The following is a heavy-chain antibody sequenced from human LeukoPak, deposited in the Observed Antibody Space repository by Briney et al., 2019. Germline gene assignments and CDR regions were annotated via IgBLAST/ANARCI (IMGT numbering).Heavy chain of an antibody. J-gene: IGHJ4*02. Sequence: ASVKVSCKASGYTFTSYYMHWVRQAPGQGLEWMGIINPSGGSTSYAQKFQGRVTMTEDTSTDTAYMELSSLRSEDTAVYYCATATTGAPPYEPFDYWGQGTLVTVSS. CDR3: ATATTGAPPYEPFDY. V-gene: IGHV1-46*01. CDR2: INPSGGST. D-gene: IGHD4-17*01. CDR1: GYTFTSYY.